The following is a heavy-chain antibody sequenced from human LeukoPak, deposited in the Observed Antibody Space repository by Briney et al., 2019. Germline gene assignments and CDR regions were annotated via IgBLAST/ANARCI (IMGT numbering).Heavy chain of an antibody. CDR3: AKDGIMITFGGVITDFDY. J-gene: IGHJ4*02. Sequence: GGSLRLSCAASGFTFSGYPIHWVRQAPGKGLEWVAVISYDGSNKYYADSVKGRFTISRDNSKNTLYLQMNSLRAEDTAVYYCAKDGIMITFGGVITDFDYWGQGTLVTVSS. V-gene: IGHV3-30-3*02. D-gene: IGHD3-16*02. CDR1: GFTFSGYP. CDR2: ISYDGSNK.